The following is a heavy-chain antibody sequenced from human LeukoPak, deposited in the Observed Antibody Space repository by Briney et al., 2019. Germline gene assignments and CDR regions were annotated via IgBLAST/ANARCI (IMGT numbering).Heavy chain of an antibody. Sequence: ASVKVSCKASGYTFTGYYMHWVRQAPGQGLEWMGWINPNSGGTNYAQKFQGRVTMTRDTSISTAYMELSRLRSDDTAVYYCARGYGWDIVVVPAAYYGMDVWGQGTTVTVSS. CDR1: GYTFTGYY. J-gene: IGHJ6*02. CDR3: ARGYGWDIVVVPAAYYGMDV. CDR2: INPNSGGT. V-gene: IGHV1-2*02. D-gene: IGHD2-2*01.